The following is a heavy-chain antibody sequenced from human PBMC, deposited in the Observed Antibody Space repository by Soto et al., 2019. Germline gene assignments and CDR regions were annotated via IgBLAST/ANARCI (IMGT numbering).Heavy chain of an antibody. CDR3: ARVRPGNYRDY. CDR2: IKEDESEK. V-gene: IGHV3-7*03. CDR1: GFTFSTFW. J-gene: IGHJ4*02. D-gene: IGHD3-10*01. Sequence: EVLLVESGGGLVQPGGSLRLSCAASGFTFSTFWMDWVRQAPGKGLEWVAKIKEDESEKHYADSVKGRIIISRDNARNSVYLQMNSLRADDTAVYYCARVRPGNYRDYWGQGTLVTVSS.